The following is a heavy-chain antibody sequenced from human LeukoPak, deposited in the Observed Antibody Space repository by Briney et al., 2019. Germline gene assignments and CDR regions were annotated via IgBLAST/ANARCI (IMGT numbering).Heavy chain of an antibody. CDR3: ARPGYYDSGRFYHDC. CDR2: IKQDGSEK. CDR1: GFIFSNYW. J-gene: IGHJ4*02. V-gene: IGHV3-7*01. Sequence: GGSLRLSCAASGFIFSNYWMTWVRQAPGKGLEWVANIKQDGSEKYYVDSVRGRFTISRDNAKNSLYLQMNSLRAEDTALYYCARPGYYDSGRFYHDCWGQGTLVTVSS. D-gene: IGHD3-16*01.